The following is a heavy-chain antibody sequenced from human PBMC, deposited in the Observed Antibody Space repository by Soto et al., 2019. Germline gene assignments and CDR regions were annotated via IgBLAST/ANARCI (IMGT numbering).Heavy chain of an antibody. CDR2: IVVGSGNT. Sequence: GASVKVSCKASGFIFTGSAVQWVRQARGQRLEWIGWIVVGSGNTNYAQKFQERVTIIRDMSTSTAYMGLSSLRSEDTAVYYCAAYRGNNYYGMDVWGQGTTVTVS. D-gene: IGHD3-16*02. CDR3: AAYRGNNYYGMDV. CDR1: GFIFTGSA. J-gene: IGHJ6*02. V-gene: IGHV1-58*01.